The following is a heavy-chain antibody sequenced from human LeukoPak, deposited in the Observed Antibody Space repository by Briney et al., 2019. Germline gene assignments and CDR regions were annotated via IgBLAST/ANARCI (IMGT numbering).Heavy chain of an antibody. V-gene: IGHV1-69*04. CDR2: IIPILGIA. J-gene: IGHJ6*02. Sequence: ASVKVSCKASGGTFSSYAISWVRQAPGQGLEWMGRIIPILGIANYAQKFQGRVTITADKSTSTAYMELSSLRSEDTAVYYCARDSAPTMAGGEYYYYYGMDVWGQGTTVTVSS. CDR1: GGTFSSYA. D-gene: IGHD4/OR15-4a*01. CDR3: ARDSAPTMAGGEYYYYYGMDV.